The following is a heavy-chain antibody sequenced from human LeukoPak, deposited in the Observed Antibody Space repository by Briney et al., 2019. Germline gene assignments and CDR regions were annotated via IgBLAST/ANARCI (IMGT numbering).Heavy chain of an antibody. V-gene: IGHV3-23*01. CDR3: AKGSLSRTPKHPYFDL. CDR2: ISGSGGST. J-gene: IGHJ2*01. CDR1: GFTFSSYA. Sequence: GGSLRLSCAASGFTFSSYAMSWVRQAPGKGLEWVSAISGSGGSTYYADSVKGRFTISRDNSKNTLYLQMNSLRAEDTAVYYCAKGSLSRTPKHPYFDLWGRGTLVTVSS. D-gene: IGHD2/OR15-2a*01.